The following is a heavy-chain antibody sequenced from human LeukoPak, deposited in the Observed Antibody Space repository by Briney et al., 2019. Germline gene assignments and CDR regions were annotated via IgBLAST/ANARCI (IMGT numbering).Heavy chain of an antibody. CDR3: ARHVRYCSGGSCYPLNYFDY. CDR2: IYYSGST. Sequence: SETLSLTCTVSGGSISNYYWSWIRQPPGKGLEWIGSIYYSGSTYYNPSLKSRVTISVDTSKNQFSLKLSSVTAADTAVYYCARHVRYCSGGSCYPLNYFDYWGQGTLVTVSS. CDR1: GGSISNYY. V-gene: IGHV4-59*05. D-gene: IGHD2-15*01. J-gene: IGHJ4*02.